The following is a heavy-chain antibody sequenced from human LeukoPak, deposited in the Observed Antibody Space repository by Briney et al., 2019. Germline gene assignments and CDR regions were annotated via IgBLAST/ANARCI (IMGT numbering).Heavy chain of an antibody. J-gene: IGHJ4*02. V-gene: IGHV3-74*01. D-gene: IGHD5-18*01. Sequence: GGSLRLSCAASGFDFSSNWMHWVRHAPGQGLVWVSRIKGDGISTNYADSVKGRFTISRDNAKSSLYLQMNSLRAEDTALYYCAKAAFRDTASLGYWGQGTPVTVSS. CDR1: GFDFSSNW. CDR3: AKAAFRDTASLGY. CDR2: IKGDGIST.